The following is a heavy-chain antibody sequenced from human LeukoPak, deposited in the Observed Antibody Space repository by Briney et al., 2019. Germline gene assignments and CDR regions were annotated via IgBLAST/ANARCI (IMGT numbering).Heavy chain of an antibody. CDR1: GFTFSDYA. CDR3: ARHDSFIPY. V-gene: IGHV3-23*01. J-gene: IGHJ4*02. CDR2: ISDSGGST. D-gene: IGHD3-16*02. Sequence: GGSLRLSCVASGFTFSDYAMSWVRQAPGKGLEWVSGISDSGGSTYYADSVKGRCTISRDNSKNTVSLQMNNLGAEDTAVYFCARHDSFIPYWGQGPLVTVTS.